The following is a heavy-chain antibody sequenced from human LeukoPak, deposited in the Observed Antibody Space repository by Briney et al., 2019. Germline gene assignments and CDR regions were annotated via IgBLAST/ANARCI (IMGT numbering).Heavy chain of an antibody. CDR1: GFTFDDYA. V-gene: IGHV3-9*01. J-gene: IGHJ6*02. Sequence: GGSLRLSCAASGFTFDDYAMHWVRQAPGKGLEWVSGLSWSSGGIGYADSVKGRFTISRDNAKNSLYLQMNSLRAEDTAVYYCARGPVAYSSGWWRRNTGMDVWGQGTTVTVSS. D-gene: IGHD6-19*01. CDR2: LSWSSGGI. CDR3: ARGPVAYSSGWWRRNTGMDV.